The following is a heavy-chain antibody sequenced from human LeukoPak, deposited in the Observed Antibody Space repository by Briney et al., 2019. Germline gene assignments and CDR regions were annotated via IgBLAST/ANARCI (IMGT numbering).Heavy chain of an antibody. D-gene: IGHD3-10*01. CDR3: ARVSRNQYGSGSYYNFLKIDY. Sequence: SETLSLTCTVSGGSISSSSYYWGWIRQPPGKGLEWIGSIYYSGSTYYNPSLKSRVTISVDTSKNQFSLKLSSVTAADTAVYYCARVSRNQYGSGSYYNFLKIDYWGQGTLVTVSS. V-gene: IGHV4-39*07. CDR2: IYYSGST. J-gene: IGHJ4*02. CDR1: GGSISSSSYY.